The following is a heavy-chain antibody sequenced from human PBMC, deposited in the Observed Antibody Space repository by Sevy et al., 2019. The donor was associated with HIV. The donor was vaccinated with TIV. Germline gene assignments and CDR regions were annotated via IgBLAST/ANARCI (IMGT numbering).Heavy chain of an antibody. D-gene: IGHD6-13*01. CDR2: TRNKADGYTT. Sequence: GGSLRLSCAASGFTFSDHYMEWVRQAPGKGLEWVGRTRNKADGYTTEYAASVKGRFTISRDDSENSLYPQMNSLKTEDTAVYYCSTHAGIAAAGRVFDYWGQGALVTVSS. CDR1: GFTFSDHY. CDR3: STHAGIAAAGRVFDY. V-gene: IGHV3-72*01. J-gene: IGHJ4*02.